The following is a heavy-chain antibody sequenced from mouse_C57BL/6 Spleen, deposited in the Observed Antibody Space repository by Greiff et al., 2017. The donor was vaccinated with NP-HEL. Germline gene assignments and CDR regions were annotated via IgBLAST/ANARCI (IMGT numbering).Heavy chain of an antibody. CDR3: ARERGHDYAWFAY. Sequence: EVQVVESGGGLVKPGGSLKLSCAASGFTFSSYAMSWVRQTPEKRLEWVATISDGGSYTYYPDNVKGRFTISRDNAKNNRYLQMSHLKSEDTAMCYCARERGHDYAWFAYWGQGTLVTVSA. D-gene: IGHD2-4*01. J-gene: IGHJ3*01. CDR2: ISDGGSYT. CDR1: GFTFSSYA. V-gene: IGHV5-4*01.